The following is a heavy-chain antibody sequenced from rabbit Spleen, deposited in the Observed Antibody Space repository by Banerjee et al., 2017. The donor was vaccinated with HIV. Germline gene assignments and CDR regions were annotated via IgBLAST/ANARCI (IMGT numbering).Heavy chain of an antibody. CDR3: ARDLLGVIGWNFYL. V-gene: IGHV1S45*01. CDR2: INTSSGNT. J-gene: IGHJ4*01. Sequence: QEQLEESGGGLVQPEGSLTLTCTASGFSFSNKYVMCWVRQAPGKGLEWIACINTSSGNTVYASWAKGRFTISKTSSTTVTLRMTSLTAADRATYFCARDLLGVIGWNFYLWGPGTLVTVS. CDR1: GFSFSNKYV. D-gene: IGHD1-1*01.